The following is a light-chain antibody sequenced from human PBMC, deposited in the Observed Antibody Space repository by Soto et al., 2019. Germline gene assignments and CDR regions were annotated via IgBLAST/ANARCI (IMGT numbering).Light chain of an antibody. J-gene: IGKJ2*01. V-gene: IGKV3-20*01. CDR1: QSVSSSY. CDR3: QQYGRSGYT. Sequence: EIVLTQSPGTLSLSPGERATLSCRASQSVSSSYLAWYQQKPGQAPRLLIYGASSRATGIPDRFSGSGSGTDLPLTISRLEPEDFAVYYCQQYGRSGYTFGQGTKLEIK. CDR2: GAS.